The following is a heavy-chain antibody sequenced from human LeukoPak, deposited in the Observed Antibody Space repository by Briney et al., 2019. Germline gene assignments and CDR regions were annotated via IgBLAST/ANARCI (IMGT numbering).Heavy chain of an antibody. CDR2: ISPNSGRT. CDR1: GYNFTDHS. CDR3: VRDRKDY. V-gene: IGHV1-2*02. J-gene: IGHJ4*02. Sequence: ASVKVSCKSSGYNFTDHSMHWVRQAPGQGLEYMGWISPNSGRTEYGRKFRGRVTMTRDPSISTFYMELSRLTSDDTAIYYCVRDRKDYWGQGTLVTVAS.